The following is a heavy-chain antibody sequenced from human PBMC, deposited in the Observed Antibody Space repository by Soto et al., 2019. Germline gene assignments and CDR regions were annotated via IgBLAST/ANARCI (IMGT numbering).Heavy chain of an antibody. J-gene: IGHJ4*02. CDR2: IYYSGTT. CDR3: ARGYYYGSGTIILDY. D-gene: IGHD3-10*01. CDR1: GGSISSGGYY. Sequence: QVQLQESGPGLVKPSQTLSLTCTVSGGSISSGGYYWSWIRQHPGKGLEWIGYIYYSGTTFYNPSLKRRVTPSVDTSKNQCSLTLSSVTAADTAVYFCARGYYYGSGTIILDYWGQGTLVTVSS. V-gene: IGHV4-31*03.